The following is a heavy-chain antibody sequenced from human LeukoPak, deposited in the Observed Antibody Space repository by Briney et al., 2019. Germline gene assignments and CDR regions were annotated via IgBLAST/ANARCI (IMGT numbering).Heavy chain of an antibody. Sequence: GGSLRLSCAASGFTFSSYAMSWVRQAPGKGLEWVSAISGSGGSTYYADSVKGRFTISRDNSKNTLYLQMNSLRAEDTAVYYCAKALRREFGYYDILTGYPTHDAFDIWGQGTMVTVSS. V-gene: IGHV3-23*01. CDR3: AKALRREFGYYDILTGYPTHDAFDI. CDR2: ISGSGGST. CDR1: GFTFSSYA. D-gene: IGHD3-9*01. J-gene: IGHJ3*02.